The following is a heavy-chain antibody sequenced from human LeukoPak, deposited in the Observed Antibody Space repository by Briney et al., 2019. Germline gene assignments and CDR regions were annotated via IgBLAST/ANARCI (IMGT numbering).Heavy chain of an antibody. CDR1: GGSISSSSYY. V-gene: IGHV4-39*01. CDR3: ARTLRDGYNYIDN. Sequence: KPSETLSLTCTVSGGSISSSSYYWGWIRQPPGKGLEWIGSIYYSGSTYYNPSLKSRVTISADTPKNQFSLKLSSVTAAETAVYYCARTLRDGYNYIDNWGQGTLVTVSS. CDR2: IYYSGST. J-gene: IGHJ4*02. D-gene: IGHD5-24*01.